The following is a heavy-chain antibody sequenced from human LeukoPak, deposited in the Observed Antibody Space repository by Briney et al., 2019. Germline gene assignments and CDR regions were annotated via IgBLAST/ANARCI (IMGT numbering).Heavy chain of an antibody. J-gene: IGHJ5*02. CDR1: GFTFSSYW. V-gene: IGHV3-74*01. CDR3: ARDGSGNYVYNWFDP. Sequence: GGTLRLSCAASGFTFSSYWMHWVRQAPGKGLVWVSRINTDGSSTTYADSVKGRFTISRDNAENTLYLRMTSLRAEDTAVYYCARDGSGNYVYNWFDPWGQGTLVTVS. CDR2: INTDGSST. D-gene: IGHD3-10*01.